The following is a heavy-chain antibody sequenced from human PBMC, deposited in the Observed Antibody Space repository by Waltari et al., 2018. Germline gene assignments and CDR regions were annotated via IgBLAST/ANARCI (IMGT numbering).Heavy chain of an antibody. D-gene: IGHD6-6*01. J-gene: IGHJ3*02. V-gene: IGHV3-9*03. CDR3: AKEGSSSPVHDAFDI. Sequence: EVQLVESGGGLVQPGRSLRLSCAASGFTFDDYAMHWVRQAPGKGLEWVSGNSWNSGSIGYAESVKGRFTISRDNAKNSLYLQMNSLRAEDMASYYCAKEGSSSPVHDAFDIWGQGTMVTVSS. CDR2: NSWNSGSI. CDR1: GFTFDDYA.